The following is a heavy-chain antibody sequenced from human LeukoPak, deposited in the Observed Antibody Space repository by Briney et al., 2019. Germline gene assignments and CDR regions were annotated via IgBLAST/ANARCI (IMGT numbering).Heavy chain of an antibody. Sequence: QSGGSLRLSCAASGFTFSSYWMSWVRQAPGKGLEWVANIKQDGSEKYYVDSVKGRFTISGDNAKNSLYLQMNSLRAEDTAVYYCARVKDPIFGVLFFGGQGTLVTVSS. V-gene: IGHV3-7*01. J-gene: IGHJ4*02. CDR1: GFTFSSYW. CDR3: ARVKDPIFGVLFF. D-gene: IGHD3-3*01. CDR2: IKQDGSEK.